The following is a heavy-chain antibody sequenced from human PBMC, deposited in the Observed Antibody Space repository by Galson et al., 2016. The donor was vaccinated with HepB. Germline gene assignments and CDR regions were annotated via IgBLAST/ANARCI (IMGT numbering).Heavy chain of an antibody. J-gene: IGHJ6*02. CDR1: GFSLSADAMR. CDR3: ASSWFGESFGMDV. V-gene: IGHV2-70*04. Sequence: PALVKPPQTLTLTCTISGFSLSADAMRVTWIRQPPGKALEWLARIDWDDDKFYNTSLKTRLTISKDTSKNQVVLRMANMDPVDTGTYFCASSWFGESFGMDVWGQGTTVTVSS. D-gene: IGHD3-10*01. CDR2: IDWDDDK.